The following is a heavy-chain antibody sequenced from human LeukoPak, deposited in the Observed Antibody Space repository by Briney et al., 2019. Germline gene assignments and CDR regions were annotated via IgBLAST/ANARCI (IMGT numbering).Heavy chain of an antibody. J-gene: IGHJ6*03. V-gene: IGHV3-64*01. D-gene: IGHD3-10*01. Sequence: GGSLRLSCAASGFTLTNQVMHWVPQGPGTGLEYVSALSLIGDITFYTNSVKGRFTISRDDPKNTMYLQMDGLRTEDTAAYYCARSYASGIHYMDVWGKGSTVIVSS. CDR3: ARSYASGIHYMDV. CDR1: GFTLTNQV. CDR2: LSLIGDIT.